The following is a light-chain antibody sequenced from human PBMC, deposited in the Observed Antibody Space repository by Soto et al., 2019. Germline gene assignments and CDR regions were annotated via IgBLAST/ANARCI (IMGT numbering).Light chain of an antibody. V-gene: IGKV3-15*01. CDR1: QSVNSN. Sequence: EIVMTQSPATLSVSPGERATLSCRASQSVNSNLAWYQQKPGRAPRLLIYGASTRATGIPARFSGSGSGTEFTLTISSLQSEDFAVYYCQQYNNWPQTFGQGTKVEIK. J-gene: IGKJ1*01. CDR3: QQYNNWPQT. CDR2: GAS.